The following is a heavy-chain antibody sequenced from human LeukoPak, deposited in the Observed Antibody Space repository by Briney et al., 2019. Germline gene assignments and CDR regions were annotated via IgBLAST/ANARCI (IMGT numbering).Heavy chain of an antibody. V-gene: IGHV3-30*02. D-gene: IGHD2-2*01. CDR3: AQDRFCSSDSCSFGNAWFDA. Sequence: PGGYLRLSCATSGFVFSDYGIHWVRQAPGKGLEWVAFIRGDSSDPNYPGSVKGRFTISRGNSKNMVQLQMNSLRVEDTAVYYCAQDRFCSSDSCSFGNAWFDAWGQGTPVTVSS. J-gene: IGHJ5*02. CDR2: IRGDSSDP. CDR1: GFVFSDYG.